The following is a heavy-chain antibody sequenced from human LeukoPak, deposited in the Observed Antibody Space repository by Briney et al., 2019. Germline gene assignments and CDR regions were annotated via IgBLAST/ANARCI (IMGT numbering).Heavy chain of an antibody. CDR2: INHSGST. Sequence: SETLSLTCAVYGGSFSGYYWSWIRQPPGKGLEWIGEINHSGSTNYNPSLKSRVTISVDTSKNQFSLKLSSVTAADTAVYYCASCTPGLWFDPWGQGTLVTVSS. V-gene: IGHV4-34*01. D-gene: IGHD2-2*01. CDR1: GGSFSGYY. CDR3: ASCTPGLWFDP. J-gene: IGHJ5*02.